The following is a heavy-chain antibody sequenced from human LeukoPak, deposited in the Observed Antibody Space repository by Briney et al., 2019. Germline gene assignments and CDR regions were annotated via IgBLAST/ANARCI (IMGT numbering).Heavy chain of an antibody. V-gene: IGHV3-23*01. J-gene: IGHJ4*02. CDR2: ISGSGGST. D-gene: IGHD2-2*01. Sequence: PGGSLRLSCAASGFTFSSYAMSWVRQAPGKGLEWVSAISGSGGSTYYADSVKGRFTISRDNSKNTLYLQMNSLRAEDTAVYYCAKDLYCSSTSCLEPDYWGQGTLVTVSS. CDR1: GFTFSSYA. CDR3: AKDLYCSSTSCLEPDY.